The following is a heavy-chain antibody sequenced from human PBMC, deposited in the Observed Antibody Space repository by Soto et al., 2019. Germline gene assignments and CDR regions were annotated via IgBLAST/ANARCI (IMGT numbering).Heavy chain of an antibody. V-gene: IGHV3-21*01. CDR3: ARDLERPDGF. CDR2: INSTSNYI. J-gene: IGHJ4*02. CDR1: GFTFSDYS. D-gene: IGHD6-25*01. Sequence: GGSLRLSCAASGFTFSDYSMNWVRQAPGKGLEWVSFINSTSNYIVYADSVKGRFTISRDNAGNSLYLQMNSLRAEDTAVYYCARDLERPDGFWGQGTLVTVSS.